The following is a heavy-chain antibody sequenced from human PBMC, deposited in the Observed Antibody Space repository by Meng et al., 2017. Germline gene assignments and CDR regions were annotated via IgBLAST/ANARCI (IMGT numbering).Heavy chain of an antibody. CDR1: GGSISSGGYS. J-gene: IGHJ5*02. CDR3: ARVGSSGYPTP. Sequence: QLQLQESGSGLVKPSQTLSLTCAVSGGSISSGGYSWSWIRQPPGKGLEWIGYIYHSGSTHYNPSLKSRVIMSVDTSKNQFSLKLSSVTAADTAVYYCARVGSSGYPTPWGQGTLVTVSS. CDR2: IYHSGST. D-gene: IGHD3-22*01. V-gene: IGHV4-30-2*01.